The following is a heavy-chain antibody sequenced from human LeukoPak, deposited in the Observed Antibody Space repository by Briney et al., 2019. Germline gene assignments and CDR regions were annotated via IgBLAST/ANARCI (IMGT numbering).Heavy chain of an antibody. CDR1: GGSISSGSYY. CDR2: FYTSGST. CDR3: ARLNKPGWFDP. D-gene: IGHD1-14*01. J-gene: IGHJ5*02. V-gene: IGHV4-61*02. Sequence: SETLSLTCSVSGGSISSGSYYWSWIRQPAGKGLEWIGRFYTSGSTNYNPSLKSRVTISVDTSKNQFSLKLNSVTAADTAVYYCARLNKPGWFDPWGQGTLVTVSS.